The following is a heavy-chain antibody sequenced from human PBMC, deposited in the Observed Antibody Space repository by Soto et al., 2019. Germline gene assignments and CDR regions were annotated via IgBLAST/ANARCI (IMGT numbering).Heavy chain of an antibody. V-gene: IGHV4-30-2*01. J-gene: IGHJ4*02. Sequence: QLQLQESGSGLVKPSQTLSLTCAVSGGSISSGGYSWSWIRQPPGKGLEWIGYIYHSGSTYYNPSLTSRVTISVHSSKNQFSLKLSSVTAADTAVYSCARAGGLGAVAADYWGQGTLVTVSS. CDR1: GGSISSGGYS. CDR2: IYHSGST. CDR3: ARAGGLGAVAADY. D-gene: IGHD6-19*01.